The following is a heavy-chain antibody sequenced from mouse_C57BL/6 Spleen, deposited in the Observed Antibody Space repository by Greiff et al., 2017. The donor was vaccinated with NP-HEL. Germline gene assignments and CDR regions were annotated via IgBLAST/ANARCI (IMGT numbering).Heavy chain of an antibody. CDR1: GFSLSTFGMG. CDR3: ARIEGYYDYDRGDFDY. J-gene: IGHJ2*01. Sequence: QVTLKVSGPGILQPSQTLSLTCSFSGFSLSTFGMGVGWIRQPSGKGLEWLAHIWWDDDRYYNPALKSRLKIPKDTSKNQVFLKIANVDTADTATYYCARIEGYYDYDRGDFDYWGQGTTLTVSS. V-gene: IGHV8-8*01. D-gene: IGHD2-4*01. CDR2: IWWDDDR.